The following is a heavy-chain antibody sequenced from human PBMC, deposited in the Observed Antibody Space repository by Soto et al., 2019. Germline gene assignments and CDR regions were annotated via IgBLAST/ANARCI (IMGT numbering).Heavy chain of an antibody. CDR2: IISSSSYI. CDR1: GFTFSSYS. J-gene: IGHJ4*02. Sequence: GGSLRLSCAASGFTFSSYSMNWVRQAPGKGLEWVSSIISSSSYIYYADSVKGRFTISRDNAKNSLYLQMNSLRAEDTAVYYCASHPRDSSGYWYYFDYWGQGTLVTVSS. V-gene: IGHV3-21*01. CDR3: ASHPRDSSGYWYYFDY. D-gene: IGHD3-22*01.